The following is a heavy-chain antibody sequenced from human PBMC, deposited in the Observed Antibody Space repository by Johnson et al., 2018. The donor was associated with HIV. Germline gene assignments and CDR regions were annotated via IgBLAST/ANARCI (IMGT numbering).Heavy chain of an antibody. V-gene: IGHV3-7*01. CDR3: ASWPHGSGSYQIDI. J-gene: IGHJ3*02. CDR1: GFTFSSHT. D-gene: IGHD3-10*01. CDR2: IKQDGSER. Sequence: VQLVESGGGLVQRGGSLTLSCAASGFTFSSHTMHWVRQAPGRGLEWVANIKQDGSERYYVDSVKGRFTISRDNAKNSLYLQMNSLRAEDTAVYYCASWPHGSGSYQIDIWGQGTMVTVSS.